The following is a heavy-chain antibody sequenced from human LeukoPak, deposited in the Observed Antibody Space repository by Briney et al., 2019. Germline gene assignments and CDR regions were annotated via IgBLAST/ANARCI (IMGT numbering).Heavy chain of an antibody. CDR1: GFTFSSYI. V-gene: IGHV3-21*01. D-gene: IGHD5-18*01. J-gene: IGHJ6*02. CDR3: ARGYTHGLDV. CDR2: ISGSNNYI. Sequence: GGSLRLSCAASGFTFSSYIMNWVRQAPCKGLEWVSSISGSNNYIYYADSVKGRFTISRDNAKNSLYLQMNSLRADDTAVYYCARGYTHGLDVWGQGTTVTVSS.